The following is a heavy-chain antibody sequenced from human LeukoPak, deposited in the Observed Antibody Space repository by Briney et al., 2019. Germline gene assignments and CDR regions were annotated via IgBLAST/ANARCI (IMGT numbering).Heavy chain of an antibody. CDR1: GFTFSSYW. Sequence: GGSLRLSCAASGFTFSSYWMSWVRQAPGKGLEWVAKIKQDGSHQSYVDSVKGRFTISRDNSKNTLNLQMNSLRDEDTAVYYCAKDGARYLLTYYFEYWGQGTLVTVSS. CDR2: IKQDGSHQ. D-gene: IGHD3-9*01. J-gene: IGHJ4*02. CDR3: AKDGARYLLTYYFEY. V-gene: IGHV3-7*01.